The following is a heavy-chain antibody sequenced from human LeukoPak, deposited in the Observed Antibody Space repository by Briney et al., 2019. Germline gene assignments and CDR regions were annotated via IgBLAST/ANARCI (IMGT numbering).Heavy chain of an antibody. CDR2: TSGSGVST. CDR3: AKEDYFGSGSYLGY. V-gene: IGHV3-23*01. J-gene: IGHJ4*02. CDR1: GFRFSSYA. Sequence: GGSLRLSCAASGFRFSSYAMSWVRQAPGKGLEWVSATSGSGVSTYYADSVKGRFTISRDNSKNTLYLQMNSLRAEDTAVYYCAKEDYFGSGSYLGYWGQGTLVTVSS. D-gene: IGHD3-10*01.